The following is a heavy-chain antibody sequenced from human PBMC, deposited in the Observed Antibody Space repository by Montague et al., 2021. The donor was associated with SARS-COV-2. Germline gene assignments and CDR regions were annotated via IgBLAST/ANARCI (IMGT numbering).Heavy chain of an antibody. J-gene: IGHJ2*01. V-gene: IGHV4-34*01. Sequence: SETLSLTCAVNGGSFSDYYWSWIRQAPGKGLEWIGEINHSGSTNYNPSLKSRVTISVDTSKNQFSLKLSSVTAADTAVYYCARGAPTITMIVVVVTGAGWYLDLWGRGTLVSVSA. D-gene: IGHD3-22*01. CDR2: INHSGST. CDR1: GGSFSDYY. CDR3: ARGAPTITMIVVVVTGAGWYLDL.